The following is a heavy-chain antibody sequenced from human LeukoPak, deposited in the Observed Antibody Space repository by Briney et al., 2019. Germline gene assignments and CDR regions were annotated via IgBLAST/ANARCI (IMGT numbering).Heavy chain of an antibody. D-gene: IGHD3-3*01. CDR2: IYHSGST. J-gene: IGHJ4*02. CDR1: GYSITSGYY. V-gene: IGHV4-38-2*02. Sequence: SETLSLTCTVSGYSITSGYYWGWIRQPPGKGLEWIGSIYHSGSTNYNPSLKSRVTISVDTSKNQFSLKLSSVTAADTAVYYCARHINDFWTREVYFDYWGQGTLVTVSS. CDR3: ARHINDFWTREVYFDY.